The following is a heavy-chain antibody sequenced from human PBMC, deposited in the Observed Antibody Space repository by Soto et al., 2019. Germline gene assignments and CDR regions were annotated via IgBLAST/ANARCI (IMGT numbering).Heavy chain of an antibody. CDR2: IYSGGST. Sequence: GGSLRLSCAASGFTVSSNYMSWVRQAPGKGLEWVSVIYSGGSTYYADSVKGRFTISRDNSKNTLYLQMNSLRAEDTAVYYCARRDIVVVPAAPAWGSRDYWGQGTLVTV. V-gene: IGHV3-66*01. CDR1: GFTVSSNY. D-gene: IGHD2-2*01. CDR3: ARRDIVVVPAAPAWGSRDY. J-gene: IGHJ4*02.